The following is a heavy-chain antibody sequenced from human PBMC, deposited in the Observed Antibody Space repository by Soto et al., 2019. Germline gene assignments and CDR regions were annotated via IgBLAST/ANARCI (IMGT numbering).Heavy chain of an antibody. Sequence: GSGPTLVNPTQTLTLTCTFSGFSLSTSGMCVSWIRQPPGKALEWLARIDWDDDKYYSTSLKTRLTISKDTSKNQVVLTMTNMDPVDTATYYCARLYCSGGSCPAAPFDYWGQGTLVTVSS. CDR1: GFSLSTSGMC. D-gene: IGHD2-15*01. CDR3: ARLYCSGGSCPAAPFDY. CDR2: IDWDDDK. V-gene: IGHV2-70*11. J-gene: IGHJ4*02.